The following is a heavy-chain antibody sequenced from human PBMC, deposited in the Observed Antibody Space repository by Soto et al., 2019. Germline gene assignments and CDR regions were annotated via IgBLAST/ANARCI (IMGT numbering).Heavy chain of an antibody. J-gene: IGHJ5*02. CDR2: IIPIFGTA. V-gene: IGHV1-69*12. D-gene: IGHD2-15*01. Sequence: QVQLVQSGAEVKKPGSSVKVSCKASGGTFSSYAISWVRQAPGQGLEWMGGIIPIFGTANYAQKFQGRVTITADEATSTAYLGLSSLRSEDTAVYYCARDFSSSRWFDPWGQGTLVTVSS. CDR3: ARDFSSSRWFDP. CDR1: GGTFSSYA.